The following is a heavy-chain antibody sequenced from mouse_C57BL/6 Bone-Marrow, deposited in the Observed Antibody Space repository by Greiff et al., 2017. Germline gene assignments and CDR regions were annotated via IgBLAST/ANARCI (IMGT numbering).Heavy chain of an antibody. CDR1: GYSFTSYY. CDR2: IYPGSGNT. V-gene: IGHV1-66*01. J-gene: IGHJ2*01. Sequence: QVQLKQSGPELVKPGASVKISCKASGYSFTSYYIHWVKQRPGQGLEWIGWIYPGSGNTKYNEKFKGKATLTADKSSSTAYMQLSSLTSEDSAVYYCARRLRGYWGQGTTLTVSS. D-gene: IGHD1-1*01. CDR3: ARRLRGY.